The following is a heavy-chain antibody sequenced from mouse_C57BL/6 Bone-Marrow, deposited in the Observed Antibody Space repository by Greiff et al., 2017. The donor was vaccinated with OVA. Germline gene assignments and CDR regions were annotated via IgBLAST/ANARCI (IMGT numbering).Heavy chain of an antibody. J-gene: IGHJ3*01. Sequence: VQLQQPGAELVRPGTSVKLSCKASGYTFTSYWMHWVKQRPGQGLEWIGVIDPSDSYTNYNQKFKGKATLTVDTSSSTAYMQLSRLTSEDSAVNNCARWGLASLFAYWGQGTLVTVYA. CDR3: ARWGLASLFAY. V-gene: IGHV1-59*01. D-gene: IGHD3-3*01. CDR1: GYTFTSYW. CDR2: IDPSDSYT.